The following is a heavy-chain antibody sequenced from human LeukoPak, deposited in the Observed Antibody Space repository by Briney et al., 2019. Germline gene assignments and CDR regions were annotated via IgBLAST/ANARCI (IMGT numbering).Heavy chain of an antibody. J-gene: IGHJ1*01. V-gene: IGHV4-30-4*01. CDR2: IFHRRGT. CDR1: NDSISSGDYY. Sequence: SETLSLTCTVSNDSISSGDYYWNCLRQPPGKGREWIGYIFHRRGTSYNPSLNSRTTITVDTTKNQSSLKLSSVTAADTAVYYCARRKGGREIVRQGDFQHWGQGTLVTVSS. CDR3: ARRKGGREIVRQGDFQH. D-gene: IGHD5-12*01.